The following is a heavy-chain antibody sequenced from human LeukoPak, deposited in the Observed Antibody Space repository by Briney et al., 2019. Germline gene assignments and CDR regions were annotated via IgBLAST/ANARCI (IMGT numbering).Heavy chain of an antibody. D-gene: IGHD6-19*01. CDR3: ARRHSSGWYRDAFDI. J-gene: IGHJ3*02. Sequence: PSETLSLTCTVSDDSITIYYWTWIRQPPGKGLEWIGYIDHTGSTNYNPSLKSRVTISVDTSKNQFSLKVSSVTAADTAVYYCARRHSSGWYRDAFDIWGQGTMVTVSS. CDR2: IDHTGST. CDR1: DDSITIYY. V-gene: IGHV4-59*08.